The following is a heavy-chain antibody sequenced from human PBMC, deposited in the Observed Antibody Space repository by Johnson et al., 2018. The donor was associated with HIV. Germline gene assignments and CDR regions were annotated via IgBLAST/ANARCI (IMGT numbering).Heavy chain of an antibody. Sequence: VQLVESGGGVVQPGRSLRLSCAASGFTFSSYAMSWVRQAPGKGLEWVSAISGSGGSTYYADSVTGRLTISRYTSKNPLYLQMNSLRAADTAVYYCAKERVTWSSRGDAFDIWGQGTMVTVSS. CDR2: ISGSGGST. CDR3: AKERVTWSSRGDAFDI. D-gene: IGHD5-18*01. V-gene: IGHV3-23*04. CDR1: GFTFSSYA. J-gene: IGHJ3*02.